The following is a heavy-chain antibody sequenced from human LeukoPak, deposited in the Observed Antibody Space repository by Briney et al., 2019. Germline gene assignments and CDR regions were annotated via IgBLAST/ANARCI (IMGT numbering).Heavy chain of an antibody. V-gene: IGHV1-18*01. CDR2: ISAYNGNT. Sequence: ASVKVSCKASGYTFTSYGISWVRQAPGQGLEWMGWISAYNGNTNYAQKLQGRVTMTTDTSTSTAYMELRSLRSDDTAVYYCASSTTVATPSAAFDIWGQGTMVTVSS. D-gene: IGHD4-23*01. CDR1: GYTFTSYG. CDR3: ASSTTVATPSAAFDI. J-gene: IGHJ3*02.